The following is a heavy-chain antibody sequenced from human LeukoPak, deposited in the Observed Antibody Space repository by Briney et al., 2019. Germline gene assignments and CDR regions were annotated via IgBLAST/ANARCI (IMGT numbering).Heavy chain of an antibody. D-gene: IGHD1-1*01. Sequence: ASVKVSCKASGYTFTSYGISWVRQAPGQGLEWMGWMNPNSGNTGYAQKFQGRVTITRNTSISTAYMELSSLRSEDTAVYYCARGPKNAGYYFDYWGQGTLVTVSS. CDR3: ARGPKNAGYYFDY. CDR1: GYTFTSYG. V-gene: IGHV1-8*03. J-gene: IGHJ4*02. CDR2: MNPNSGNT.